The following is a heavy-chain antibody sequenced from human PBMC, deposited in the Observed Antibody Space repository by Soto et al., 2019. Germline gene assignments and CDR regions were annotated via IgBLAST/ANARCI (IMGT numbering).Heavy chain of an antibody. Sequence: PGESLKISCQDSGNSFTNYWIGWVRQMPGKGLEWMGIIYPDDSETIYSPSFRGQVTISVDKSISTAYVQWSSLRAEDTAVYYCARHPERIAEIGWFDPWGQGTLVTVSS. V-gene: IGHV5-51*01. CDR3: ARHPERIAEIGWFDP. D-gene: IGHD6-13*01. J-gene: IGHJ5*02. CDR1: GNSFTNYW. CDR2: IYPDDSET.